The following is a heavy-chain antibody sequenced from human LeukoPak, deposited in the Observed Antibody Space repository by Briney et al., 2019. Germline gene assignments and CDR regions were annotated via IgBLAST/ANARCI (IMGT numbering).Heavy chain of an antibody. CDR2: IYYTGST. V-gene: IGHV4-59*01. CDR3: AREGSGFPFDY. Sequence: SETLSPTCTVSGGSISGYYWSWIRQPPGKGLEWIGYIYYTGSTNYNPSLKSRVTISVDTSENQFSLKLSSMTAADTAVYYCAREGSGFPFDYWGQGTLVTVSS. J-gene: IGHJ4*02. CDR1: GGSISGYY. D-gene: IGHD3-10*01.